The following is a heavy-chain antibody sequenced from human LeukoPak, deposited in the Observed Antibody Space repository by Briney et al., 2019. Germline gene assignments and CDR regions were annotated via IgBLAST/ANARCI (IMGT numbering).Heavy chain of an antibody. CDR3: ARGGYGGSYQNYFDY. D-gene: IGHD1-26*01. Sequence: SETLSLTCTVSGGSISSYYWSWIRQPPGKGLEWIGYIYYSGSTYYNPSLKSRVTISVDTSKNQFSLKLSSVTAADTAVYYCARGGYGGSYQNYFDYWGQGTLVTVSS. CDR2: IYYSGST. J-gene: IGHJ4*02. V-gene: IGHV4-59*12. CDR1: GGSISSYY.